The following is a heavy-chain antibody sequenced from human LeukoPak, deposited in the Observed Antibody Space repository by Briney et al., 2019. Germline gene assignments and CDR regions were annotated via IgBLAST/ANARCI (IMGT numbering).Heavy chain of an antibody. CDR3: ARGTVTTPYYFDY. D-gene: IGHD4-17*01. V-gene: IGHV4-59*01. CDR2: IYYSGST. Sequence: SETLSLTCTVSGGSISSFYWSWIRQPPGKGLEWIGYIYYSGSTNYNPSLKSRVTISVDTSKNQFSLKLSSVTATDTAVYYCARGTVTTPYYFDYWGQGTLVTVSS. CDR1: GGSISSFY. J-gene: IGHJ4*02.